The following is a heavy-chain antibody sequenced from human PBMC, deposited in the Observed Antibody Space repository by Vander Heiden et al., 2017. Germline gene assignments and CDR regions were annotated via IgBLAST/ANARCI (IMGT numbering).Heavy chain of an antibody. CDR3: ARESAVERIAFDI. J-gene: IGHJ3*02. D-gene: IGHD2-2*01. Sequence: EARLEESGGGLVQPGGSLRLSCSASGFTFRRFWMHWVRQAAGKGLVWVSRINSDGSSTMYADTVKGRFTISRDNAKNTVYLQMNSLRADDTAIYYCARESAVERIAFDIWGQGTMVTVSS. CDR1: GFTFRRFW. CDR2: INSDGSST. V-gene: IGHV3-74*03.